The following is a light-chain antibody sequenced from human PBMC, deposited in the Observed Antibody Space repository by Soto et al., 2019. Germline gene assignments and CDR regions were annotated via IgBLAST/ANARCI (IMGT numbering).Light chain of an antibody. CDR3: CSYAGGVV. J-gene: IGLJ2*01. CDR1: SSDVGCWNL. Sequence: QSALTQAASMSGSPGQSITISCTATSSDVGCWNLVSWYQQHPSETPKLMIYEGIKRPSGVSNRFSGSRSGNTASLTISGLQAEDEADYYCCSYAGGVVFGGGTKVTVL. CDR2: EGI. V-gene: IGLV2-23*01.